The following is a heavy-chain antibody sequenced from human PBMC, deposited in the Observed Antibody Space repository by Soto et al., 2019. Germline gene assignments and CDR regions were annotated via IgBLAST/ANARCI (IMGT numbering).Heavy chain of an antibody. CDR3: ARVSWGNPES. J-gene: IGHJ5*02. V-gene: IGHV3-7*03. CDR1: RFVFSDYW. D-gene: IGHD3-16*01. Sequence: EVQLVESGGGSVQPGGSLRLSCAASRFVFSDYWMTWVRQAPGKGLEWVATIQPDGSEKYYVGSVKGRFTISRDNAKSSLYLQMNSLRAEDTAMYYCARVSWGNPESWGRGTLITVSS. CDR2: IQPDGSEK.